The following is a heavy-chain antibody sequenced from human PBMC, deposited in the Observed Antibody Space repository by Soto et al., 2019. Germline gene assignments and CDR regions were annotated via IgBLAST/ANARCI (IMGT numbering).Heavy chain of an antibody. D-gene: IGHD1-26*01. CDR1: GFTFDGYA. CDR3: AKEGGSYYYYGMDV. CDR2: ISWNSGSI. Sequence: GGSLRLSCAASGFTFDGYAMHWVRQAPGKGLEWVSGISWNSGSIGYADSVKGRFTISRDNAKNSLYLQMNSLRAEDTALYYCAKEGGSYYYYGMDVWGQGTTVTVSS. V-gene: IGHV3-9*01. J-gene: IGHJ6*02.